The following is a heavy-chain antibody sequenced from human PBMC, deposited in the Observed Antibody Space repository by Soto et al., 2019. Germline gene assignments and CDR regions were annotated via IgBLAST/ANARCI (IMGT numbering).Heavy chain of an antibody. V-gene: IGHV5-10-1*01. CDR3: ARSHYDSSGYYWHDY. Sequence: PGESLKISCKGSGYSFTSYWISWVRQMPGKGLEWMGRIDPSDSYTNYSPSFQGHVTISADKSISTAYLQWSSLKASDTAMYYCARSHYDSSGYYWHDYWGQGTLVTVSS. CDR2: IDPSDSYT. CDR1: GYSFTSYW. D-gene: IGHD3-22*01. J-gene: IGHJ4*02.